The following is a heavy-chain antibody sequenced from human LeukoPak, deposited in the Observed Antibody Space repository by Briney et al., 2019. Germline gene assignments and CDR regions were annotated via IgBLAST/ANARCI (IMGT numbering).Heavy chain of an antibody. J-gene: IGHJ6*03. CDR3: ARRTRGLCSSTSCYANGYYYYYYMDV. Sequence: SETLSLTCTVSGYSISSGYYWGWIRQPPGKGLEWIGSIYHSGSTYYNPSLKSRVTISVDTSKNQFSLKLSSVTAADTAVYYCARRTRGLCSSTSCYANGYYYYYYMDVWGKGTTVTISS. CDR2: IYHSGST. D-gene: IGHD2-2*01. CDR1: GYSISSGYY. V-gene: IGHV4-38-2*02.